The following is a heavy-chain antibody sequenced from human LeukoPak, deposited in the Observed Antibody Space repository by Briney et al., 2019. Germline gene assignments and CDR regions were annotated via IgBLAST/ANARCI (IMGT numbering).Heavy chain of an antibody. V-gene: IGHV3-30*03. CDR3: ARRTIGSSNRDKYFAF. CDR1: GFTFSSYG. Sequence: GGSLRLSCAASGFTFSSYGMHWVRQAPGKGLEWVAVISHDGSNKYYADSVKGRFTISRDNSKNTLYLQMNSLRAEDTAVYFCARRTIGSSNRDKYFAFWGQGTLVTVSS. J-gene: IGHJ4*02. CDR2: ISHDGSNK. D-gene: IGHD3-10*01.